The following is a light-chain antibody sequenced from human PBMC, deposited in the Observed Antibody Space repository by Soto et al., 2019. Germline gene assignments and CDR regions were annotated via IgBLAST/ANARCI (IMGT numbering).Light chain of an antibody. CDR2: KAS. CDR1: QRIDTW. J-gene: IGKJ4*01. Sequence: DIQMTQSPSTLSASVGDRVTITCRASQRIDTWLAWHQQKPGQVPKLLISKASSLESGVPSRFSGSGSGTEFTLTISSLQPNDFATYYCQQYNSYPLTFGGGTKVDIK. V-gene: IGKV1-5*03. CDR3: QQYNSYPLT.